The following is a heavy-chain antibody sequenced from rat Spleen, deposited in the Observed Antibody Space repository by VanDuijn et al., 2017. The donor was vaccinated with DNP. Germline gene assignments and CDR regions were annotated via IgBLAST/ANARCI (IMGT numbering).Heavy chain of an antibody. CDR1: GFTFSSYW. Sequence: EVQLVESGGGLVQPGRSLKLSCVASGFTFSSYWMYWIRQAPGKGLEWVASINTDGGSTYYPDSVKGRITISRDNAKSTLYLQMDSLRSEETATYYCARHGEVHLRYAMDAWGQGTSVTVSS. V-gene: IGHV5-58*01. D-gene: IGHD1-5*01. J-gene: IGHJ4*01. CDR3: ARHGEVHLRYAMDA. CDR2: INTDGGST.